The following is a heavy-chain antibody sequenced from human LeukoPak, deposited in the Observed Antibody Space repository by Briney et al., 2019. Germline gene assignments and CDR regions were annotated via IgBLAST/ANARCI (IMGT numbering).Heavy chain of an antibody. CDR3: AKADTAMEVYYYGMDV. CDR1: GFTFDDYA. D-gene: IGHD5-18*01. Sequence: GGSLRLSCAASGFTFDDYAMHWVRQAPGKGLEWVSGISWNSGSIGYADSVKGRFTISRDNAKNSLYLQMNSLRAEDTALYYCAKADTAMEVYYYGMDVWGQGTTVTVSS. J-gene: IGHJ6*02. CDR2: ISWNSGSI. V-gene: IGHV3-9*01.